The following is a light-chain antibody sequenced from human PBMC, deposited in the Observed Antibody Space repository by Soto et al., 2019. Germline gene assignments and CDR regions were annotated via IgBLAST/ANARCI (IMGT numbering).Light chain of an antibody. CDR3: SSYTSSSTLV. J-gene: IGLJ3*02. CDR2: DVT. CDR1: TSDVGAYNY. V-gene: IGLV2-14*03. Sequence: QSALTQPASVSGSLGQSITISCTGTTSDVGAYNYVSWYQQQPGKAPQLVIYDVTNRPSGVSNRFSGSKSGNTASLTISGLQAEDEADYYCSSYTSSSTLVLGGGTKVTVL.